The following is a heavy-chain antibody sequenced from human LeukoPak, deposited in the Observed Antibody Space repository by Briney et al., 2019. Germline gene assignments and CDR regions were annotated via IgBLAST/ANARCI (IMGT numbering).Heavy chain of an antibody. J-gene: IGHJ4*02. CDR1: GFPFSTFW. CDR3: VQGGHFDF. V-gene: IGHV3-7*01. Sequence: PGGSLRLSCAASGFPFSTFWMTWGRQTPGKGPEWVANINEDGSKKYYVDSVKGRFTISRDNGKNSLYLEMNSLGADDTALYFCVQGGHFDFWGQGAPVTVSS. CDR2: INEDGSKK. D-gene: IGHD3-16*01.